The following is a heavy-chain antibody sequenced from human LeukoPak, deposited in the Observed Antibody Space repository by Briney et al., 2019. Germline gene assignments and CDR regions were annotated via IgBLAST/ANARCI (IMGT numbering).Heavy chain of an antibody. D-gene: IGHD4-17*01. CDR3: AREATVTMGDHYFDY. Sequence: GGSLRLSCAASGFTFSNYTMHWVRQAPGKGLEWVAVISYDESTKYYTDSVKGRFSISRDNSKNTLYLQMNSLKAEDTAVYYCAREATVTMGDHYFDYWGQGTLVTVSS. J-gene: IGHJ4*02. CDR2: ISYDESTK. V-gene: IGHV3-30*04. CDR1: GFTFSNYT.